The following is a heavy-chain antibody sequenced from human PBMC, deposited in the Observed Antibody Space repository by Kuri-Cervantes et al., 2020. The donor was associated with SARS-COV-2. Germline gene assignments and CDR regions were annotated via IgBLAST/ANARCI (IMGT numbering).Heavy chain of an antibody. V-gene: IGHV4-61*02. CDR3: ARDKLWVRPPYDYYYYMDV. J-gene: IGHJ6*03. D-gene: IGHD3-16*01. CDR2: IYTSGST. Sequence: SETLSPTCTVSGGSTSSGSYYWSWIRQPAGKGLEWIGRIYTSGSTNYNPSLKSRVTISVDTSKNQFSLKLSSVTAADTAVYYCARDKLWVRPPYDYYYYMDVWGKGTTVTVSS. CDR1: GGSTSSGSYY.